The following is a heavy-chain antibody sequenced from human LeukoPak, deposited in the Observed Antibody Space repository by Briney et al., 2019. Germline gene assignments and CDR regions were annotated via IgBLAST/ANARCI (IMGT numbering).Heavy chain of an antibody. Sequence: ASVKVSCKASGYTFTGYYMHWVRQAPGQGLGWMGWINPNSGGTNYAQKFQGRVTMTRDTSISTAYMELSRLRSDDTAVYYCARDWDSSSWYLGYWGQGTLVTVSS. J-gene: IGHJ4*02. V-gene: IGHV1-2*02. CDR3: ARDWDSSSWYLGY. CDR1: GYTFTGYY. D-gene: IGHD6-13*01. CDR2: INPNSGGT.